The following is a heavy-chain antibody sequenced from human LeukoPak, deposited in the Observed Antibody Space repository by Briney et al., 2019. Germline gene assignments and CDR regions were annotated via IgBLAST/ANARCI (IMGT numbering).Heavy chain of an antibody. D-gene: IGHD6-19*01. V-gene: IGHV3-7*01. CDR3: ARARIAVAGNWFDP. CDR1: GFTFSRYW. Sequence: GGSLRLSCAASGFTFSRYWMHWVRQAPGKGLEWVANIKQDGSEKYYVDSVKGRFTISRDNAKNSLYLQMNSLRAEDTAVYYCARARIAVAGNWFDPWGQGTLVTVSS. J-gene: IGHJ5*02. CDR2: IKQDGSEK.